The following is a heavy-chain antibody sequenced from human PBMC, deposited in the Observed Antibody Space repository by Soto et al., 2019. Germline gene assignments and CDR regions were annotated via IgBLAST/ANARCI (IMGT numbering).Heavy chain of an antibody. J-gene: IGHJ4*02. CDR2: ISSSSGHTT. V-gene: IGHV3-11*05. Sequence: QVQLVESGGGLVKPGGSLRLSCAASGFTFSDYYMTWIRQAPGKGLEWVAYISSSSGHTTTYADSVKGRFTISRDNAKNSLYLQMNSLRAEDTAVYYCARAPYSSTWYYYDYWGQGTLVTVSS. CDR1: GFTFSDYY. D-gene: IGHD6-13*01. CDR3: ARAPYSSTWYYYDY.